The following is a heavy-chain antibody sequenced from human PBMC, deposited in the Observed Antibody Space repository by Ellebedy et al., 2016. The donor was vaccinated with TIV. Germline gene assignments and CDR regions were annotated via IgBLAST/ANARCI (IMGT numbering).Heavy chain of an antibody. V-gene: IGHV1-2*06. Sequence: AASVKVSCKTSGYTFTGYYIHWVRQAPGQGLEWVGRINPNTGGTNYAQKFQGRVTMTRDTSVTTAYMEVSRLTSDDTAVYYCARDQGYCITTNCYLNWFDPWGQGTLVTVSS. J-gene: IGHJ5*02. D-gene: IGHD2-2*01. CDR2: INPNTGGT. CDR3: ARDQGYCITTNCYLNWFDP. CDR1: GYTFTGYY.